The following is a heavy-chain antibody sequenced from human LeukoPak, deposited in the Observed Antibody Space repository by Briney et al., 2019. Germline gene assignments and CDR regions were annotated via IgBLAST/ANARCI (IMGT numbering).Heavy chain of an antibody. J-gene: IGHJ6*03. V-gene: IGHV4-59*01. CDR3: ARGVYYYYYMDV. Sequence: SETLSLTCTVSGGSINSYYWSWVRQPPGKGLEWIGFVHYSGSTSYNPSLTSRVAISVDTSKNQFSLKLRSVTAADTAVYYCARGVYYYYYMDVWGNGTTVTVSS. CDR2: VHYSGST. CDR1: GGSINSYY.